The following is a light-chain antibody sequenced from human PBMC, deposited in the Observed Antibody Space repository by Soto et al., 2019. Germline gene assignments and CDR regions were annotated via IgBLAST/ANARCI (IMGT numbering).Light chain of an antibody. J-gene: IGKJ5*01. CDR1: QSVSSN. Sequence: EIVMTQSPATLSVSPGERSTLXXRASQSVSSNLAWYQQKPGQAPSXLIYGASTRATGIPARFSGSGSGTEFTLTISSLQSEDFAVYYCQQYNNWITFGQGTRLEIK. V-gene: IGKV3D-15*01. CDR3: QQYNNWIT. CDR2: GAS.